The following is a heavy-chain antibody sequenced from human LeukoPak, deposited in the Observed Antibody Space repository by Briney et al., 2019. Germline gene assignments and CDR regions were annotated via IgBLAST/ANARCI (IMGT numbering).Heavy chain of an antibody. J-gene: IGHJ4*02. CDR1: GGSISSYY. CDR3: AGRGYYFDY. V-gene: IGHV4-59*08. Sequence: SETLSLTCTVSGGSISSYYWSWIRQPPGKGLEWIGYIYYSGSTNYNPSLKSRVTISVDTSKNQFSLKLSSVTAAGTAVYYCAGRGYYFDYWGQGTLVTVSS. CDR2: IYYSGST. D-gene: IGHD3-16*01.